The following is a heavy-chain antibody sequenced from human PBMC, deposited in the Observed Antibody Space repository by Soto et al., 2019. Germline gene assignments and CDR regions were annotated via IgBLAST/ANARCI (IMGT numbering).Heavy chain of an antibody. CDR1: GGTFSSYT. Sequence: QVQLAQSGAEVKKPGSSVKVSCKASGGTFSSYTISWVRQAPGQGLEWMGRIIPILGIANYAQKFQGRVTITADKSTSTAYMELSSLRSEDTAVYYCARDYQGYCSGGSCYSPLDYWGQGTLVTVSS. CDR2: IIPILGIA. D-gene: IGHD2-15*01. V-gene: IGHV1-69*08. CDR3: ARDYQGYCSGGSCYSPLDY. J-gene: IGHJ4*02.